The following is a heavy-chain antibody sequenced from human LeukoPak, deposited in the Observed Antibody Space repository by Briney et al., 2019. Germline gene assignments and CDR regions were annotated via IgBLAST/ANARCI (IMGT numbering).Heavy chain of an antibody. D-gene: IGHD6-19*01. Sequence: SETLSLTCAVSGYSISSGYYWGWIRQPPGKGLEWIGSIYHSGSTYYNPSLKSRVTISVDTSKNQFSLKLSSVTAADTAVYYCARGLRVAGTINWFDPWGQGTLVTVSS. CDR3: ARGLRVAGTINWFDP. CDR2: IYHSGST. CDR1: GYSISSGYY. V-gene: IGHV4-38-2*01. J-gene: IGHJ5*02.